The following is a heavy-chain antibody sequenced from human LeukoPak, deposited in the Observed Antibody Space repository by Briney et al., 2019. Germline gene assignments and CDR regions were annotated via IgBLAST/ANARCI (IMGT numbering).Heavy chain of an antibody. CDR2: MYYSGST. D-gene: IGHD6-13*01. J-gene: IGHJ4*02. CDR3: TAAAGRRGPFDY. CDR1: GGSISSYY. V-gene: IGHV4-59*13. Sequence: SETLSLTCTVSGGSISSYYWSWMRQPPGKGLEWIGYMYYSGSTNYNPSLKSRVTISVDMSKNQSSLKLTSVTAADTAVYYCTAAAGRRGPFDYGGQGTLVTVSS.